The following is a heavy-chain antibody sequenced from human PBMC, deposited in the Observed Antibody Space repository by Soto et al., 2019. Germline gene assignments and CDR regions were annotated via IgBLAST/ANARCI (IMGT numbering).Heavy chain of an antibody. CDR1: GFTFTSSA. J-gene: IGHJ6*02. D-gene: IGHD1-26*01. Sequence: SVKVSCKASGFTFTSSAVQWVRQARGQRLEWIGWIVVGSGNTNYAQKFQERVTITRDMSTSTAYMELSSLRSEDTAVYYCTSLWELLEVGASGMDVWGQGTTVTVSS. V-gene: IGHV1-58*01. CDR3: TSLWELLEVGASGMDV. CDR2: IVVGSGNT.